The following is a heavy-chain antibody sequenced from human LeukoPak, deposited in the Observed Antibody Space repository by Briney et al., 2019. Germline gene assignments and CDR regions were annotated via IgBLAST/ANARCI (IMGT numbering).Heavy chain of an antibody. V-gene: IGHV1-8*03. CDR2: INPNSGNT. D-gene: IGHD1-26*01. CDR1: GYTFTSYD. Sequence: ASVKVSCKASGYTFTSYDINWVRQATGQGLEWMGWINPNSGNTDYAQKFQGRVTITRDTSISTAYMELSSLSSKDTAVYYCARGVGHRGQDLSYVYYFDYWGQGPLVTVSS. CDR3: ARGVGHRGQDLSYVYYFDY. J-gene: IGHJ4*02.